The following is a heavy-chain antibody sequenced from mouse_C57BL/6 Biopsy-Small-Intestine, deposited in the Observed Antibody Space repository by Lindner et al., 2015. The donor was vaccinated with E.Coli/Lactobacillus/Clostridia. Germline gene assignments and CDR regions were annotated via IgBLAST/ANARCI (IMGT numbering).Heavy chain of an antibody. V-gene: IGHV14-4*02. Sequence: SVKVSCKASGFTFRNYAFTWVRQAPGQGLEWMGWVSAWNGVTYYAQKVQGRVTMTTDTSTSTAYMELRSLRSDDTAVYYCARDGTMVRGPLDPWGQGTLVTVSS. CDR2: VSAWNGVT. CDR1: GFTFRNYA. J-gene: IGHJ4*01. D-gene: IGHD2-2*01. CDR3: ARDGTMVRGPLDP.